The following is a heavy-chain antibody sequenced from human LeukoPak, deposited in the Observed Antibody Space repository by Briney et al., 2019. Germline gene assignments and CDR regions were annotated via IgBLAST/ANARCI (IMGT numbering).Heavy chain of an antibody. CDR1: GFTFSSYS. CDR3: ARDHFGWYDMDV. J-gene: IGHJ6*03. D-gene: IGHD3-9*01. Sequence: GGSLRLSCAASGFTFSSYSMNWVRQAPGKGLEWGSSTSSSSSYIYYADSVKGRFTISRDNAKNSLYLQMNSLRAEDTAVYYCARDHFGWYDMDVWSKGHTVTVS. V-gene: IGHV3-21*01. CDR2: TSSSSSYI.